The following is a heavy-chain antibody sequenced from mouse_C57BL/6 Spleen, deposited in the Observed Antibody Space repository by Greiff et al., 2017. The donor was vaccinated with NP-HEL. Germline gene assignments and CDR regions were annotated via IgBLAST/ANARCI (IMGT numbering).Heavy chain of an antibody. V-gene: IGHV1-69*01. Sequence: QVQLQQPGAELVMPGASVKLSCKASGYTFTSYWMHWVKQRPGQGLEWIGDIDPSDSYTNYNQKFKGKSTLTVDKSSSTAYMQLSSLTSEDSAVYYCARGGFTTVVFDYWGQGTTLTVSS. CDR1: GYTFTSYW. CDR2: IDPSDSYT. CDR3: ARGGFTTVVFDY. D-gene: IGHD1-1*01. J-gene: IGHJ2*01.